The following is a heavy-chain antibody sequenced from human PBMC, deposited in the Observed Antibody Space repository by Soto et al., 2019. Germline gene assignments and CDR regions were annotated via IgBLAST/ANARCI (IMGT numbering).Heavy chain of an antibody. Sequence: ASETLSLTCTVSGDSISSYFWSWIRQPPGKGLEWIGYIYDSGSTNYNPSLKTRVTISVDTSKNQFSLKLSSVTAADTAVYYCVRHKPIAVAGTTYYYGMDVWGQGTTVTVSS. D-gene: IGHD6-19*01. CDR2: IYDSGST. V-gene: IGHV4-59*08. CDR3: VRHKPIAVAGTTYYYGMDV. J-gene: IGHJ6*02. CDR1: GDSISSYF.